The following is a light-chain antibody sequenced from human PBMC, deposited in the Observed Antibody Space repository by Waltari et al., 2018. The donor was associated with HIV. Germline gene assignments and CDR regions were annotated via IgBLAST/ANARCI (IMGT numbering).Light chain of an antibody. CDR3: ATWDGSLGVFFV. Sequence: QSVLTQPPSASGTPGQRVTISCSGTTSNVGTNFVSWYQHLPGAAPKLLMYRDNRRPSGVPDRFSGSKSGASASLAISGLRSEDEGDYYCATWDGSLGVFFVFGVGTKVTVL. CDR2: RDN. J-gene: IGLJ1*01. V-gene: IGLV1-47*01. CDR1: TSNVGTNF.